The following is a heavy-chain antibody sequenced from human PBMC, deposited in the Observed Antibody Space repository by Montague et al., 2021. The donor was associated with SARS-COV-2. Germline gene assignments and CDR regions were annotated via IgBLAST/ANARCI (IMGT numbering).Heavy chain of an antibody. CDR3: ARLCDGIVPSPILGLGPYYSFSYRDV. CDR1: GGSFSPYY. CDR2: ISHIGNT. V-gene: IGHV4-34*01. D-gene: IGHD2-2*02. J-gene: IGHJ6*03. Sequence: SETLSLTCAVFGGSFSPYYWTWIRQPPGKGLEWIGEISHIGNTKYNPSLQSRVSISLDTSRNQFSLKVSSVTAADTAIYYCARLCDGIVPSPILGLGPYYSFSYRDVWGKGTTVTVSS.